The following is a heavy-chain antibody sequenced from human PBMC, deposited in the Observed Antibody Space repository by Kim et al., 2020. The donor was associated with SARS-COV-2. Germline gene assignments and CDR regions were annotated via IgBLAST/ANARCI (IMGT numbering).Heavy chain of an antibody. J-gene: IGHJ3*02. CDR1: GGSISSGDYY. Sequence: SETLSLTCTVSGGSISSGDYYWSWIRQPPGKGLEWIGYIYYSGSTYYNPSLKSRVTISVDTSKNQFSLKLSSVTAADTAVYYCARDRSLVVYALFRSDDAFDIWGQGTMVTVSS. V-gene: IGHV4-30-4*01. D-gene: IGHD2-8*02. CDR2: IYYSGST. CDR3: ARDRSLVVYALFRSDDAFDI.